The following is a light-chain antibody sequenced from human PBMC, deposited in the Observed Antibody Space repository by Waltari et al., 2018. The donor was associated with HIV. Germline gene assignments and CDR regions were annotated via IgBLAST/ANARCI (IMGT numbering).Light chain of an antibody. CDR1: QGIRND. V-gene: IGKV1-6*01. CDR3: LQDGSYPLT. CDR2: AAS. J-gene: IGKJ4*01. Sequence: IQLTPSPSSLSAPVAYRLTISCRASQGIRNDLDWYQQKSGRAPKVLIYAASSLQSGVPSRFSGSRSGTDFTLTISSLQPEDSATYYCLQDGSYPLTFGPGTKVEV.